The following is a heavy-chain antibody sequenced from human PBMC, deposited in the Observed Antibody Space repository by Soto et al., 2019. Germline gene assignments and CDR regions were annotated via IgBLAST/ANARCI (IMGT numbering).Heavy chain of an antibody. D-gene: IGHD3-3*01. V-gene: IGHV3-30-3*01. CDR2: ISYDGSNK. Sequence: QVQLVESGGGVVQPGRSLRLSCAASGFTFSSYAMHWVRQAPGKGLEWVAVISYDGSNKYYADSVKGRFTISRDNSKNPLYLQMNSLRAEDTAVYYCARDYRAWYYGADPDAFDIWGQGTMVTVCS. CDR1: GFTFSSYA. J-gene: IGHJ3*02. CDR3: ARDYRAWYYGADPDAFDI.